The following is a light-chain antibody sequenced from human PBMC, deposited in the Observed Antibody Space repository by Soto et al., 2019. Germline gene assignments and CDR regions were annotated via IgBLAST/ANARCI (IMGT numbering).Light chain of an antibody. J-gene: IGLJ1*01. V-gene: IGLV2-14*01. Sequence: QSALTQPASVSGSPGQSITISCTGTSSDVGGYNYVSWYQQYPGKAPKLMIYHVSNRPSGVSKGFSGSKSGTSASLTISGLQAEDEADYYCSSYTSTSTYVFGTGTQLTVL. CDR2: HVS. CDR3: SSYTSTSTYV. CDR1: SSDVGGYNY.